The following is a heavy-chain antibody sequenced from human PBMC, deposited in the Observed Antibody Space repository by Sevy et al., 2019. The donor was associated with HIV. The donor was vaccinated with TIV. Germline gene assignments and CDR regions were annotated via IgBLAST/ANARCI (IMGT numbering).Heavy chain of an antibody. V-gene: IGHV3-7*01. CDR1: GFTFSSYW. J-gene: IGHJ3*02. Sequence: GGSLRLSCAASGFTFSSYWMSWVRQAPGKGLEWVANIKQDGSEKYYVDSVKGRFTISRDNAKNSLYLQMNSLRAEDTPVSYSARWVERELQVRAGVDYVWGSYRSDAFDIWGQGTMVTVSS. CDR3: ARWVERELQVRAGVDYVWGSYRSDAFDI. D-gene: IGHD3-16*02. CDR2: IKQDGSEK.